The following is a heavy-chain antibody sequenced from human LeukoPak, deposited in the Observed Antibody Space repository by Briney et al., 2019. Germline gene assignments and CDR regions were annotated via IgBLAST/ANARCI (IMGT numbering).Heavy chain of an antibody. D-gene: IGHD6-19*01. CDR1: GGSISSGGYY. V-gene: IGHV4-31*03. Sequence: PSETLSLTCTVSGGSISSGGYYWSWIRQHPGKGLEWIGYIYYSGSTYYNPSLKSRVTISVDTSKNQFSLKLSSVTAADTAVYYCARGMAVVTFDYWAREPWSPSPQ. J-gene: IGHJ4*02. CDR2: IYYSGST. CDR3: ARGMAVVTFDY.